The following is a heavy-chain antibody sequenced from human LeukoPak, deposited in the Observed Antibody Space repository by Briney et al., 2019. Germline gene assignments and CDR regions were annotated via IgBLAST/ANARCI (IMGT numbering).Heavy chain of an antibody. D-gene: IGHD6-13*01. Sequence: SETLSLTCTVYGGSISSGYYWGWIRQPPGKGLEWIGSIYHSGSTYYNPSLKSRVTISVDTSKNQFSLKLSSVTAADTAVYYCARVLAAAGIYWGQGTLVTVSS. J-gene: IGHJ4*02. CDR1: GGSISSGYY. V-gene: IGHV4-38-2*02. CDR3: ARVLAAAGIY. CDR2: IYHSGST.